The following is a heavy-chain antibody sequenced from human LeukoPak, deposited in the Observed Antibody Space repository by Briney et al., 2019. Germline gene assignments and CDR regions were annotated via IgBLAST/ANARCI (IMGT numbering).Heavy chain of an antibody. J-gene: IGHJ6*04. CDR2: INPNSGGT. D-gene: IGHD2-2*01. CDR1: GYTFTSYG. V-gene: IGHV1-2*02. Sequence: GASVKVSCKASGYTFTSYGISWVRQAPGQGLEWMGWINPNSGGTNYAQKFQGRVTMTRDTSISTAYMELSRLRSDDTAVYYCARVSGVVPAGGSWMDVWGKGTTVTVSS. CDR3: ARVSGVVPAGGSWMDV.